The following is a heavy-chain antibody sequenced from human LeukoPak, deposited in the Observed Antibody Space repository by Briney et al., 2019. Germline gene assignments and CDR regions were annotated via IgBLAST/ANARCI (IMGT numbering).Heavy chain of an antibody. CDR1: GGSISGTNW. J-gene: IGHJ4*02. Sequence: SETLSLTCGVSGGSISGTNWWSWVRQPPGQGLEWIGEISLAGQTNYNPSLNGRVTMSLDKSSNQLSLHLTSVTAADTAVYYCARRPDRLGLDYWGQGTLVTVSS. D-gene: IGHD6-19*01. V-gene: IGHV4/OR15-8*02. CDR2: ISLAGQT. CDR3: ARRPDRLGLDY.